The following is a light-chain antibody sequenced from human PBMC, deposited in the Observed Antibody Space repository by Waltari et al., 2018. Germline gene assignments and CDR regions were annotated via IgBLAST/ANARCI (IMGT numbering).Light chain of an antibody. CDR3: QQYNSYPLT. J-gene: IGKJ4*01. CDR1: RSISSW. Sequence: DIQMIQSPSTLSASVGDRVTITCRASRSISSWLAWYQQKPGKAPKLLIYNASSLESGVPARFSGSGSGTEFTLTISSLQPDDFATYYCQQYNSYPLTFGGGTKVEIK. CDR2: NAS. V-gene: IGKV1-5*03.